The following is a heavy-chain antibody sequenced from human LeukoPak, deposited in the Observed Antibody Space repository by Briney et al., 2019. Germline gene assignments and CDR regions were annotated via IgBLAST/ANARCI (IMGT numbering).Heavy chain of an antibody. CDR2: INPNSGGT. CDR1: GYTFTGYY. D-gene: IGHD1-1*01. Sequence: ASVKVSCKASGYTFTGYYMHWVRQAPGQGLEWMGWINPNSGGTNYAQKFQGRVAMTRDTSISTAYMELSRLRSDDTAVYYCAREVFQLSQNLFDYWGQGTLVTVSS. J-gene: IGHJ4*02. CDR3: AREVFQLSQNLFDY. V-gene: IGHV1-2*02.